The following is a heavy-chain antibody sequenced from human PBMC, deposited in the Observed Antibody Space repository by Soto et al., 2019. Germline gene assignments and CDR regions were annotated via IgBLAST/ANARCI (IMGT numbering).Heavy chain of an antibody. CDR1: GFTFSSYS. V-gene: IGHV3-48*01. J-gene: IGHJ4*02. D-gene: IGHD3-9*01. CDR3: ARGLAGYPYTYYFDY. CDR2: ISSSTSSI. Sequence: PGGSLRLSCAASGFTFSSYSMNWVRQAPGKGLEWVSYISSSTSSIYYADSVKGRFTISRDNSKNTLYLQMNSLRAEDTAVYYCARGLAGYPYTYYFDYWGQGTLVTVSS.